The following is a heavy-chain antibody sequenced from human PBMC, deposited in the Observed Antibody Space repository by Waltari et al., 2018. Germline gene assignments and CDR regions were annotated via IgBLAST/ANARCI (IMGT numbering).Heavy chain of an antibody. CDR2: IYYSGST. CDR3: ARTPGRAGHFDP. V-gene: IGHV4-59*01. D-gene: IGHD6-13*01. CDR1: GGSISSYY. J-gene: IGHJ5*02. Sequence: QVQLQESGPGLVKPSETLSLTCTVSGGSISSYYWSWIRQPPGKGLEWIGYIYYSGSTNYNPSLKSRVTISVDTSKNQFSLKLSSVTAADTAVYYCARTPGRAGHFDPWGQGTLVTVSS.